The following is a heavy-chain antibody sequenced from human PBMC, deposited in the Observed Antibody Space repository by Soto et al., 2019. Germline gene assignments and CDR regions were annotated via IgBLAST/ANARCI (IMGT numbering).Heavy chain of an antibody. CDR3: ARTFYFGSGPPTYYFDY. Sequence: SGPTLVNPTQTLTLTCTFSGFSLSTSEMCVSWIRQPPGKALEWLALIDWDDDKYYTTSLKTRLTISKDTSKNQVVLTMTNMDPVDTATYYCARTFYFGSGPPTYYFDYWGQGILVTVSS. D-gene: IGHD3-10*01. V-gene: IGHV2-70*01. CDR2: IDWDDDK. J-gene: IGHJ4*02. CDR1: GFSLSTSEMC.